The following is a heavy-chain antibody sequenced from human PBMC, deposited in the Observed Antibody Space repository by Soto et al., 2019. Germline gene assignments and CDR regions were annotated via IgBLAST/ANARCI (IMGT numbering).Heavy chain of an antibody. CDR3: ASLGGYYQAFDP. V-gene: IGHV4-59*08. D-gene: IGHD3-22*01. Sequence: SETLSLTCTVSGGSIRDYYWSWIRQPPGKGLEWIGYIYYTGTTKYNPSLKSRVTISVDSSKNQFSLKLDSVTAADTAVYYCASLGGYYQAFDPWGQGTLVTVTS. CDR1: GGSIRDYY. J-gene: IGHJ5*02. CDR2: IYYTGTT.